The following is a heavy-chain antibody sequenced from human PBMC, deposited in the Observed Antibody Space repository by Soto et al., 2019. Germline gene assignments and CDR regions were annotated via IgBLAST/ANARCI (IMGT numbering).Heavy chain of an antibody. J-gene: IGHJ4*02. CDR1: GGSISSSNYY. V-gene: IGHV4-39*01. CDR3: AAVYCGGNCYAGYFDC. D-gene: IGHD2-21*02. CDR2: IYYSGNT. Sequence: SETLSLTXTVSGGSISSSNYYWGWIRQSPGKGLEWIGTIYYSGNTYYNPSLKSRVTISVDTSKKQFSLKLSSVTAADTAVYYCAAVYCGGNCYAGYFDCWGQGTLVTVSS.